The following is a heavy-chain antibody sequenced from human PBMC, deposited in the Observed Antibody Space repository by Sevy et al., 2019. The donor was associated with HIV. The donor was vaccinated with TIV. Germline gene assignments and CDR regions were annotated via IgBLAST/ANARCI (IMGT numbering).Heavy chain of an antibody. D-gene: IGHD1-26*01. J-gene: IGHJ4*02. CDR3: ARADVVGATIPAFDY. V-gene: IGHV1-69*13. CDR2: IIPIFGTA. CDR1: GGTFSSYA. Sequence: ASVKVSCKASGGTFSSYAISWVRQAPGQGLEWMGGIIPIFGTANYAQTFQGRVTITADESTSTAYMELSGLRSEDTAVYYCARADVVGATIPAFDYWGQGTLVTVSS.